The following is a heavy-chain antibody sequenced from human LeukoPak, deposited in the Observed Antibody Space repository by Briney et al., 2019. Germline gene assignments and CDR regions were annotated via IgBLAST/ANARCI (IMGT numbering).Heavy chain of an antibody. CDR1: GFTFDDYG. CDR2: INWNGGST. D-gene: IGHD3-16*01. Sequence: GGSLRLSCAASGFTFDDYGMSAVRQAPGKGLEWVFGINWNGGSTGYADSVKGRFTISRDNAKNSLYLQMNSLRAEDTALYYCARDDYVWGSPSDYWGQGTLVTVSS. J-gene: IGHJ4*02. CDR3: ARDDYVWGSPSDY. V-gene: IGHV3-20*04.